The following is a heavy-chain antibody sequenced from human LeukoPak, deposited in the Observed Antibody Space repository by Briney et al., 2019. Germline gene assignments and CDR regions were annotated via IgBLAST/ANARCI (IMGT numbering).Heavy chain of an antibody. J-gene: IGHJ6*03. CDR2: IKQDGSEK. CDR3: AAPSYYMDV. CDR1: GFTFSTYW. Sequence: GGSLRLSCAASGFTFSTYWMAWVRQAPGKGLEWVANIKQDGSEKYYVDSVKGRFTISRDNAKNSLYLQMNSLRAEDTAVYYCAAPSYYMDVWGKGTTVTVSS. V-gene: IGHV3-7*01.